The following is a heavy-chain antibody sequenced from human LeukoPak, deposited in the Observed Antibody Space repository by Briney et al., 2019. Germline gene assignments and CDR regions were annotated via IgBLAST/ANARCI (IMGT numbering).Heavy chain of an antibody. CDR3: ARVGSGEFFYYYMDV. J-gene: IGHJ6*03. D-gene: IGHD3-10*01. CDR1: GFTFSSYG. Sequence: GGSLRLSCAASGFTFSSYGMSWVRQAPGKGLEWVSGISSSGSTIYYADSVKGRFTISRDNAKNSLYLQMNSLRAEDTAVYYCARVGSGEFFYYYMDVWGKGTTVTISS. V-gene: IGHV3-48*04. CDR2: ISSSGSTI.